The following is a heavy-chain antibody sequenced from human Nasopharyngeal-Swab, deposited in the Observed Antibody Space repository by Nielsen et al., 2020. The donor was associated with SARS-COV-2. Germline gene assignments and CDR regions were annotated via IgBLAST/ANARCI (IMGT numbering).Heavy chain of an antibody. D-gene: IGHD6-13*01. V-gene: IGHV1-18*01. J-gene: IGHJ6*02. CDR2: ISQDDTYK. Sequence: WVRQAHGQGLEWMGWISQDDTYKNYAQKFQGRLTMTTDTSTNSADMELRSLRSDDTGLSCCARHSGDRWYSAMDFWGQGTTVTVSS. CDR3: ARHSGDRWYSAMDF.